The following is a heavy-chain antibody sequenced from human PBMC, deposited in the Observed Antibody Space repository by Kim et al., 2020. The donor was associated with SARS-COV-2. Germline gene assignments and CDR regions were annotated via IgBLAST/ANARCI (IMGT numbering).Heavy chain of an antibody. CDR1: GFTFSSYS. Sequence: GGSLRLSCAASGFTFSSYSMNWVRQAPGKGLEWVSYISSSGSTIYYADSVKGRFTISRDNAKNSLYLQMNSLRDEDTAVYYCARGGGSYSRVYYYGMDVWGQGTTVTVSS. J-gene: IGHJ6*02. CDR2: ISSSGSTI. CDR3: ARGGGSYSRVYYYGMDV. V-gene: IGHV3-48*02. D-gene: IGHD1-26*01.